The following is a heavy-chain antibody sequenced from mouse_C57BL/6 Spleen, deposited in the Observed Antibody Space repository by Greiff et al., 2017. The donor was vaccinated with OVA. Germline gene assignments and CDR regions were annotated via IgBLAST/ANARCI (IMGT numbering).Heavy chain of an antibody. Sequence: EVKLMESGAELVRPGASVKLSCTASGFNIKDDYMHWVKQRPEQGLEWIGWIDPENGDTEYASKFQCQATITADTSSNTAYLQLSSLTSEDTAVYYCTFFYYYGSSYGFDDWGQGTTLTVSS. J-gene: IGHJ2*01. CDR3: TFFYYYGSSYGFDD. CDR2: IDPENGDT. V-gene: IGHV14-4*01. CDR1: GFNIKDDY. D-gene: IGHD1-1*01.